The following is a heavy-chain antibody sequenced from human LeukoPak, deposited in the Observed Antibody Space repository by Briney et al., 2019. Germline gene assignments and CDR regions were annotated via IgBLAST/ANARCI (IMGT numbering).Heavy chain of an antibody. CDR3: ARLGYCSSASCGPLDY. CDR2: INHSGST. V-gene: IGHV4-34*01. D-gene: IGHD2-2*01. CDR1: GGSFSGYY. Sequence: SETLSLTCAVFGGSFSGYYWSCIRQPPGKGLEWIGEINHSGSTNYNPSLKSRVTISVDTSKNHFSLKLNSVTAADTALYHCARLGYCSSASCGPLDYWGQGTLVTVSS. J-gene: IGHJ4*02.